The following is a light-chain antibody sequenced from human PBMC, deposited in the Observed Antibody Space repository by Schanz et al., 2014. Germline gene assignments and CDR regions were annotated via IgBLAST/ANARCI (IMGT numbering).Light chain of an antibody. CDR3: CSYAASCLVV. Sequence: QSALTQPRSVSGSPGQSVTISCTGTSSDVGGYNYVSWYQQHPGKAPKLMIYDVSKRPSGVPDRFSGSKSGNTASLTISGLQAEDEADYYCCSYAASCLVVFGGGTKLTVL. CDR2: DVS. V-gene: IGLV2-11*01. CDR1: SSDVGGYNY. J-gene: IGLJ2*01.